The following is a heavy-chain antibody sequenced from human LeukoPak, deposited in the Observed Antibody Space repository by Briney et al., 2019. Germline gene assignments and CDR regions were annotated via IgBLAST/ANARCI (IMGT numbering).Heavy chain of an antibody. D-gene: IGHD6-6*01. CDR2: IYYSGNT. CDR3: ARDSGSSSGLDYYYYYMDV. CDR1: GVSISSSNSY. V-gene: IGHV4-39*02. J-gene: IGHJ6*03. Sequence: SETLSLTCAVSGVSISSSNSYWGWIRQPPGTGLEWIGSIYYSGNTYYNVSLKSRVTISVDTSKNQFSLKVTSVTAADTAVYYCARDSGSSSGLDYYYYYMDVWGKGTTVTVSS.